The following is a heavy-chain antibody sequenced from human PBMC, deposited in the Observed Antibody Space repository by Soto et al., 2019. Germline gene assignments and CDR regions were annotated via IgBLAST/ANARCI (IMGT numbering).Heavy chain of an antibody. CDR1: GFSISNGYY. V-gene: IGHV4-38-2*02. CDR3: ARDGGSYSGIDY. D-gene: IGHD1-26*01. CDR2: IYHGVTS. J-gene: IGHJ4*02. Sequence: PSETLSLTCAVSGFSISNGYYWGWIRQPPGKGLEWIGSIYHGVTSYYNPSLKSRVTISVDTSKNQFSLKLNSVTAADTAVYFCARDGGSYSGIDYWGQGTLVTVSS.